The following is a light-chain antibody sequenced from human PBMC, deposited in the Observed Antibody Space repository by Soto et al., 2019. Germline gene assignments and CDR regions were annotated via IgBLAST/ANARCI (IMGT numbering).Light chain of an antibody. J-gene: IGKJ5*01. CDR1: ETISTF. CDR3: QQSYSSSPIN. Sequence: DIQLTQSPSSLSASVGDRVTMTFLASETISTFLNWYQHKPGKAPRLLISAASRLQSGVPPRFSGSGSGTEFTLTINSLRPEDFASYYCQQSYSSSPINFGPGTRLEIK. CDR2: AAS. V-gene: IGKV1-39*01.